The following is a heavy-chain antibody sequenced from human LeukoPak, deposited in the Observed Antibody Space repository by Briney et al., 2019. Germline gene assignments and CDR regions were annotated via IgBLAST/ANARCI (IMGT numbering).Heavy chain of an antibody. CDR1: GGTFSSYA. CDR3: ARDLYGSGSYRYYYYGMDV. J-gene: IGHJ6*02. V-gene: IGHV1-69*01. CDR2: IIPIFGTA. D-gene: IGHD3-10*01. Sequence: EASVKVSCKASGGTFSSYAISWVRQAPGQGLEWMGGIIPIFGTANYAQKFQGRVTITADESTSTAYMELSSLRSEDTAVYYCARDLYGSGSYRYYYYGMDVWGQGTTVTVSS.